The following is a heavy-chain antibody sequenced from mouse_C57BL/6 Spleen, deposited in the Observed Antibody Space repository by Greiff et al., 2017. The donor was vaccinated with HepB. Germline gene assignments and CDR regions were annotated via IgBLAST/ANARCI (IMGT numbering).Heavy chain of an antibody. Sequence: QVQLKHSGAELVRPGASVTLSCKASGYTFTDYEMHWVKQTPVHGLEWIGAIDPETGGTAYNQKFKGKAILTADKSSSTAYMELRSLTSEDSAVYYCTNYGSPYYFDYWGQGTTLTVSS. CDR3: TNYGSPYYFDY. J-gene: IGHJ2*01. D-gene: IGHD1-1*01. V-gene: IGHV1-15*01. CDR1: GYTFTDYE. CDR2: IDPETGGT.